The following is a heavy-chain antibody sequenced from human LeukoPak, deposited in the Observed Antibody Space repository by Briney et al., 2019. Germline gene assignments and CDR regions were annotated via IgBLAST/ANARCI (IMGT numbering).Heavy chain of an antibody. CDR1: GYSFTSYW. D-gene: IGHD3-22*01. Sequence: GESLKISCKGSGYSFTSYWIGWVRQMPGKGLEWMGIIYPGDSDTRYSPSFQGQVTISADKSISTAYLQWSSLKASDTAMYYCARRSAYYYDSSGHGAYGMDVWGQGTTVTVSS. CDR3: ARRSAYYYDSSGHGAYGMDV. V-gene: IGHV5-51*01. CDR2: IYPGDSDT. J-gene: IGHJ6*02.